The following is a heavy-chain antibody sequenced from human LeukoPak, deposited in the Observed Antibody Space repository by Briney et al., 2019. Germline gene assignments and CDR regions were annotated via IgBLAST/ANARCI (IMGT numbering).Heavy chain of an antibody. CDR3: AKGMVRGADY. Sequence: PGGSLRLSCAASGFIFSTSTMNWVRQAPGKGLEWVSAISGSGGSTYYADSVKGRFTISRDNSKNTLYLQMNSLRAEDTAVYYCAKGMVRGADYWGQGTLVTVS. D-gene: IGHD3-10*01. CDR2: ISGSGGST. V-gene: IGHV3-23*01. J-gene: IGHJ4*02. CDR1: GFIFSTST.